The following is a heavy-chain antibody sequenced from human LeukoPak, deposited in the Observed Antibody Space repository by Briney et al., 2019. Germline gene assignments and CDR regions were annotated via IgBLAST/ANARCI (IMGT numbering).Heavy chain of an antibody. Sequence: SETLSLTCTVSGGSISSYYWSWIRQPPGKGLEWIGYIYTSGSTNYNPSLKSRVTISVDTSKNQFSLKLSSVTAADTAVYYCARLGSSSSALYYYYMDVWGKGTTVTVSS. CDR2: IYTSGST. D-gene: IGHD6-6*01. J-gene: IGHJ6*03. V-gene: IGHV4-4*09. CDR3: ARLGSSSSALYYYYMDV. CDR1: GGSISSYY.